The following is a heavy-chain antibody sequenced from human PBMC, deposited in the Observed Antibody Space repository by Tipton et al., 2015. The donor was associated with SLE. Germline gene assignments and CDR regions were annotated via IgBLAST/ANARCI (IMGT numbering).Heavy chain of an antibody. D-gene: IGHD7-27*01. CDR2: IYYSGST. V-gene: IGHV4-31*02. J-gene: IGHJ4*02. Sequence: LRLSCTASGGSISSGGYYWSWIRQHPGKGLEWIGYIYYSGSTYYNPSLKSRVTISVDTSKNQFSLKLSSVTAADTAVYYCARVTGERSYFDYWGQGTLVTVSS. CDR1: GGSISSGGYY. CDR3: ARVTGERSYFDY.